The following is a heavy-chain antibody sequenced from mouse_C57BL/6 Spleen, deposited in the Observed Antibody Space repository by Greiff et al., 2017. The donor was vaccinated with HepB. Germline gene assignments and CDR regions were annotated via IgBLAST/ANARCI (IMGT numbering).Heavy chain of an antibody. CDR1: GFNIKDDY. J-gene: IGHJ3*01. CDR2: IDPENGDT. V-gene: IGHV14-4*01. Sequence: VQLQQSGAELVRPGASVELSCTASGFNIKDDYMHWVKQRPEQGLEWIGWIDPENGDTEYASKFQGKATITADTSSNTAYLQLSSLTSEDTAVYYCTTFYDGYYGGFAYWGQGTLVTVSA. CDR3: TTFYDGYYGGFAY. D-gene: IGHD2-3*01.